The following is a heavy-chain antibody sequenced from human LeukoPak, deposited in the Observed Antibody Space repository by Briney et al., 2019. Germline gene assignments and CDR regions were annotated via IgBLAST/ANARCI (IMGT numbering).Heavy chain of an antibody. CDR3: AKGTGVVPAASDY. J-gene: IGHJ4*02. V-gene: IGHV3-23*01. CDR1: GFTFSSYA. Sequence: PGGSLGLSCAASGFTFSSYAMSWVRQAPGKGLEWVSAISGSGGSTYYADSVKGRFTISRDNSKNTLYLQMNSLRAEDTAVYYCAKGTGVVPAASDYWGQGTLVTVSS. D-gene: IGHD2-2*01. CDR2: ISGSGGST.